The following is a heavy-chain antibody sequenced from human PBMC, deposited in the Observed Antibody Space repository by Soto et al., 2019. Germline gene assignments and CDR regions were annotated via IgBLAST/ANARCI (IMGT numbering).Heavy chain of an antibody. V-gene: IGHV4-61*01. J-gene: IGHJ6*02. CDR2: IYYSGST. Sequence: SETLSLTCTVSGGSVSSGSYYWSWIRQPPGKGLEWIGYIYYSGSTNYNPSLKSRVTISVDTSKNQFSLKLSSVTAADTAVYYCARENSSSYPYYYYYGMDVWGQGTTVTVSS. CDR1: GGSVSSGSYY. D-gene: IGHD6-6*01. CDR3: ARENSSSYPYYYYYGMDV.